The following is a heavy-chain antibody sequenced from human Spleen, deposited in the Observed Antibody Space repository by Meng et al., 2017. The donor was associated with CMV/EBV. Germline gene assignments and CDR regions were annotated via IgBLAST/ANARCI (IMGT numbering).Heavy chain of an antibody. CDR1: GFTFDDYA. J-gene: IGHJ6*02. CDR2: IRYDGSNK. Sequence: GESLKISCAASGFTFDDYAMHWVRQAPGKGLEWVAFIRYDGSNKYYADSVKGRFTISRDNSKNTLYLQMNSLRAEDTAVYYCAKDLVRRSLYYYYGMDVWGQGTTVTVSS. D-gene: IGHD1-1*01. V-gene: IGHV3-30*02. CDR3: AKDLVRRSLYYYYGMDV.